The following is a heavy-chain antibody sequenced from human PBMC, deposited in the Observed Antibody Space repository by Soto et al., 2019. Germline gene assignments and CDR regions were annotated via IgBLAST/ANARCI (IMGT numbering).Heavy chain of an antibody. CDR3: ARLRMYYYDSSGYSDY. CDR2: ISSSGSTV. Sequence: GGSLRLSCAASGFTFSDYYMSWIRQAPGKGLEWVSYISSSGSTVYYADCVKGRCTISRDNAKNSLYLQMNSLRAEDKAVYYCARLRMYYYDSSGYSDYWGQGTLVTVSS. CDR1: GFTFSDYY. V-gene: IGHV3-11*01. J-gene: IGHJ4*02. D-gene: IGHD3-22*01.